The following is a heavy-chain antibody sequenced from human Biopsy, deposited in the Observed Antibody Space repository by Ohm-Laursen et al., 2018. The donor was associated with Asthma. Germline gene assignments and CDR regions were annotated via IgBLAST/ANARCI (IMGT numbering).Heavy chain of an antibody. CDR1: GGSVSTGSYY. V-gene: IGHV4-34*01. CDR3: ARAGQCSSTSCYNPGWFDP. Sequence: GTLSLTCTVSGGSVSTGSYYWSWIRQPPGKGLEWIGEINHSGSTNYNPSLKSRVTISVDTSKNQFSLKLSSVTAADTAVYYCARAGQCSSTSCYNPGWFDPWGQGTLVTVSS. CDR2: INHSGST. J-gene: IGHJ5*02. D-gene: IGHD2-2*01.